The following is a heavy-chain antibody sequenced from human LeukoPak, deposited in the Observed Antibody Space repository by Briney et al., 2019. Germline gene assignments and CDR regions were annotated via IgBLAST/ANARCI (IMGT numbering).Heavy chain of an antibody. J-gene: IGHJ3*02. Sequence: GASVKVSCTASGYTFTSYYMHWVRQAPGQGLERMGIINPSGGSTSYAQKFQGRVTMTRDTSTSTVYMELSSLRSEDTAVYYCARETSDIVVVPAAPDWYAFDIWGQGTMVTVSS. CDR3: ARETSDIVVVPAAPDWYAFDI. D-gene: IGHD2-2*01. CDR1: GYTFTSYY. CDR2: INPSGGST. V-gene: IGHV1-46*01.